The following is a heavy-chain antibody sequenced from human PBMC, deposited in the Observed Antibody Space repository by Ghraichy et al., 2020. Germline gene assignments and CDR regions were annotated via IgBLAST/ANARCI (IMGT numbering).Heavy chain of an antibody. CDR1: GFTVSSNY. Sequence: GESLNISCVVSGFTVSSNYMNWVRQAPGKGLEWVSLIYSGGSTYYADSVKGRFTISRDNSKNTLYLQMTSLRVEDTAVYYCARDDGSGGPFDYWGQGTLVTVSS. D-gene: IGHD6-19*01. CDR2: IYSGGST. J-gene: IGHJ4*02. V-gene: IGHV3-53*01. CDR3: ARDDGSGGPFDY.